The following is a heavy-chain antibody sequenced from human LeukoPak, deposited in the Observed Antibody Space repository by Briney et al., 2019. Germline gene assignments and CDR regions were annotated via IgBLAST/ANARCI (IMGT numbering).Heavy chain of an antibody. CDR1: GFTFSSYS. CDR3: ARDLDLGYCSGGSCPGFDY. CDR2: ISSSSSYI. Sequence: GGSLRLSCAASGFTFSSYSMNWVRQAPGKGLEWVSSISSSSSYIYYADSVKGRFTISRDNAKNSLYLQMNSLSAEDTAVYYCARDLDLGYCSGGSCPGFDYWGQGTLVTVSS. V-gene: IGHV3-21*01. D-gene: IGHD2-15*01. J-gene: IGHJ4*02.